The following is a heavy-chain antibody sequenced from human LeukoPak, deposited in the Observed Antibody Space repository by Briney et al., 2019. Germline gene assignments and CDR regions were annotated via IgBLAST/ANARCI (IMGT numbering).Heavy chain of an antibody. CDR3: VRDRRDGKNLAYHFDF. V-gene: IGHV3-30-3*01. Sequence: AGGSLRLSCAASGFTFSSYAMHWVRQAPGKGLEWVAVMSYGGTSEYYADSVRGRFTISRDHSQNMLHLQMNSLRDEDTALYYCVRDRRDGKNLAYHFDFWGQGTLVTVSS. CDR2: MSYGGTSE. CDR1: GFTFSSYA. J-gene: IGHJ4*02. D-gene: IGHD5-24*01.